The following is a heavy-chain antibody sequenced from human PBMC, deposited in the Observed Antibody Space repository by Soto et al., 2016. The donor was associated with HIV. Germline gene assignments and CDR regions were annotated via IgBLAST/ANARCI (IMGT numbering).Heavy chain of an antibody. V-gene: IGHV4-59*01. CDR2: IYYSGST. CDR1: GGSISSYY. Sequence: QVQLQESGPGLVKPSETLSLTCTVSGGSISSYYLSWIRQPPGKGLEWIGYIYYSGSTNYNPSLKSRVTISVDTSKNQFSLKLSSVTAADTAVYYCARGSYYYDSTPDYWGQGTLVTVSS. J-gene: IGHJ4*02. CDR3: ARGSYYYDSTPDY. D-gene: IGHD3-22*01.